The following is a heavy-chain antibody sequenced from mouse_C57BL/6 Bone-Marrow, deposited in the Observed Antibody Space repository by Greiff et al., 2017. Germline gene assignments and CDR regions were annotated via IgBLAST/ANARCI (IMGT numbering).Heavy chain of an antibody. CDR3: ARGIYFDY. Sequence: VQLQQPGAELVMPGASVKLSCKASGYTFTSYWMHWVKQRPGQGLEWIGEIDPSDSYTNYNQKFKGKSTLTVDKSSSTAYMQLSSLTSEDSAVYYCARGIYFDYWGQGTTLTVSS. V-gene: IGHV1-69*01. J-gene: IGHJ2*01. CDR1: GYTFTSYW. CDR2: IDPSDSYT.